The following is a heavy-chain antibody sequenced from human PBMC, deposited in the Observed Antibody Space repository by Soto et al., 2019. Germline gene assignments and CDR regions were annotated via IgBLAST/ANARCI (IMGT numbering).Heavy chain of an antibody. CDR3: ARESSSGRRDRIDY. D-gene: IGHD6-19*01. CDR1: GFTFSNHG. CDR2: IWYDGTNR. V-gene: IGHV3-33*01. Sequence: LRLSCVASGFTFSNHGMHWVRQAPGKGLEWVTVIWYDGTNRFYADSVKGRFTISRDISENTVYLQMDSLRSEDTAVYYCARESSSGRRDRIDYWGQGTLVTVSS. J-gene: IGHJ4*02.